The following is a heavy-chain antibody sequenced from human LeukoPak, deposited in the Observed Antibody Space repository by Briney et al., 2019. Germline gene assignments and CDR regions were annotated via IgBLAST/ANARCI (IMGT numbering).Heavy chain of an antibody. Sequence: PSQTLSLTCNVSGGPIRSAGYYWGWIRQPPGKGLEWIGSIYHSGSTYYNPSLKSRVTISVDTSKNQFSLKLSSVTAADTAVYYCASYGELEMDGYLLYFDYWGQGTLVTVSS. D-gene: IGHD5-24*01. CDR1: GGPIRSAGYY. V-gene: IGHV4-39*07. CDR3: ASYGELEMDGYLLYFDY. CDR2: IYHSGST. J-gene: IGHJ4*02.